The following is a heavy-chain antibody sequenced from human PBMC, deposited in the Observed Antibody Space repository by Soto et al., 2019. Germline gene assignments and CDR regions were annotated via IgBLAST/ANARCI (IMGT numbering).Heavy chain of an antibody. J-gene: IGHJ2*01. CDR2: ISSSSSTI. CDR1: GFTFSSYS. CDR3: ARVAYDFWSGPDWYFDL. V-gene: IGHV3-48*01. Sequence: GGSLRLSCAASGFTFSSYSMNWVRQAPGKGLEWVSYISSSSSTIYYADSVKGRFSISRDNAKNSLYLQMNSLRAEDTAVYYCARVAYDFWSGPDWYFDLWGRGTLVTVSS. D-gene: IGHD3-3*01.